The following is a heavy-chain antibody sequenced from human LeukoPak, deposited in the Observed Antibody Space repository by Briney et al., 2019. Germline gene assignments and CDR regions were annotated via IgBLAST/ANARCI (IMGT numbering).Heavy chain of an antibody. D-gene: IGHD6-13*01. J-gene: IGHJ4*02. V-gene: IGHV4-59*01. Sequence: KPSETLSLTCTVSGGSISSYYWSWIRQPPGKGLERIGYIYYSGSTNYNPSLKSRVTISVDTSKNQFSLKLSSVTAADTAVYYCARSRIAAAGTEDYWGQGTLVTVSS. CDR1: GGSISSYY. CDR2: IYYSGST. CDR3: ARSRIAAAGTEDY.